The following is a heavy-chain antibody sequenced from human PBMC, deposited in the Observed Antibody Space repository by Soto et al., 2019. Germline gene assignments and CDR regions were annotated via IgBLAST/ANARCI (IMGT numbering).Heavy chain of an antibody. CDR3: TRRYCSGGGCYSDFDY. V-gene: IGHV3-73*01. CDR1: GFTLSGFD. CDR2: IKTKVESYAT. J-gene: IGHJ4*02. D-gene: IGHD2-15*01. Sequence: EVQLVESGGGLVQPGGSLKLSCAASGFTLSGFDIHWVRQASGEGLEWVGRIKTKVESYATELAASVKGRFTMSRDDTKNTAYLEMNSLKTEDTAVYYCTRRYCSGGGCYSDFDYWGQGTLVTVSS.